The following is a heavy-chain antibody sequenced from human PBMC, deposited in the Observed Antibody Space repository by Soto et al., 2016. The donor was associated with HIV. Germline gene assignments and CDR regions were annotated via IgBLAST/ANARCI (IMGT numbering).Heavy chain of an antibody. Sequence: EVQLLESGGSVVRPGGPVRLSCAASGFSFDDNGMSWVRQAPGKGLEWVSAINWNGGSTAYAKSVKGRFTISRDNAKNSLYLQMNRLRAEDTAFYYCARDLGQDLVTIFDYWGRGTLVTVSS. J-gene: IGHJ4*02. CDR2: INWNGGST. D-gene: IGHD3-16*01. CDR1: GFSFDDNG. V-gene: IGHV3-20*04. CDR3: ARDLGQDLVTIFDY.